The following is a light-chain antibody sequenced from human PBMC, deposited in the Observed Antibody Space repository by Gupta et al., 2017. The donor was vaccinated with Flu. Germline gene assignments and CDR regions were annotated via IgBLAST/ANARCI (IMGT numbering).Light chain of an antibody. CDR1: QSLVYSDGNTY. Sequence: ISCRSSQSLVYSDGNTYWHWIQQRPGQSPRRLIYQVSHREAGVPDRFSGSGSGTDFTLKISRVEAEDVGVYYCIQGSRWPWAFGQGTKVEIK. CDR2: QVS. CDR3: IQGSRWPWA. J-gene: IGKJ1*01. V-gene: IGKV2-30*01.